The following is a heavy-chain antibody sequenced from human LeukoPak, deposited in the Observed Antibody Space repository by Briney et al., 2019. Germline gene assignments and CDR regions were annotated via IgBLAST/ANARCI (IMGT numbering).Heavy chain of an antibody. V-gene: IGHV3-21*01. J-gene: IGHJ4*02. CDR1: GFTFSSYS. CDR3: ARDRQPLPGYFDY. D-gene: IGHD1-26*01. Sequence: PGGSLRLSCAASGFTFSSYSMNWVRQAPGKGLEWVSSISSSSSYTYYADSVKGRFTISRDNAKNSLYLQMNSLRAEDTAVYYCARDRQPLPGYFDYWGQGTLVTVSS. CDR2: ISSSSSYT.